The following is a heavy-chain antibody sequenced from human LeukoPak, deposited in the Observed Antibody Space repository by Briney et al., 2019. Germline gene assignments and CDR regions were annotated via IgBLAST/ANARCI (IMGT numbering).Heavy chain of an antibody. CDR2: IKEDGSEE. Sequence: PGGSLRLSCAASGFTFSNYWMSWVRQAPGKGLECVANIKEDGSEEYYMDSVKGRFTISRHNSKNTLYLQMNSLRAEDTAVYYCARGWAHWGQGTLVTVSS. V-gene: IGHV3-7*03. CDR3: ARGWAH. J-gene: IGHJ4*02. D-gene: IGHD3-16*01. CDR1: GFTFSNYW.